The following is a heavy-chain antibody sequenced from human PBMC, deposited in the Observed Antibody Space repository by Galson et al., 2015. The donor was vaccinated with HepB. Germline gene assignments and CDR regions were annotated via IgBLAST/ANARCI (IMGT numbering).Heavy chain of an antibody. V-gene: IGHV3-7*03. J-gene: IGHJ4*02. CDR1: GFTFSSYW. CDR3: ARERVEMATSAFGC. Sequence: SLRLSCAASGFTFSSYWMSWVRQAPGKGLEWVANIRQAGSERYYVDSVKGRFTISRGNAKNSLYLQMNSLRAEDTAVYYCARERVEMATSAFGCWGQGTLVTVSS. D-gene: IGHD5-24*01. CDR2: IRQAGSER.